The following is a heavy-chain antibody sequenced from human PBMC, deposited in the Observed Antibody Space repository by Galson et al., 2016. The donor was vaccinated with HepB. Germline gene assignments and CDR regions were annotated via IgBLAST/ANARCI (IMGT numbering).Heavy chain of an antibody. D-gene: IGHD6-13*01. Sequence: TLSLTCTVSGGSISSSGYHWGWIRQPPGKGLERIGNIYYTGSTYYNPSLESRLSMSVDTSKNQFALTLTSVTAADTAVYYCARAAGHEYYFYGMEVWGQGTTVTVS. CDR3: ARAAGHEYYFYGMEV. J-gene: IGHJ6*02. CDR1: GGSISSSGYH. V-gene: IGHV4-39*01. CDR2: IYYTGST.